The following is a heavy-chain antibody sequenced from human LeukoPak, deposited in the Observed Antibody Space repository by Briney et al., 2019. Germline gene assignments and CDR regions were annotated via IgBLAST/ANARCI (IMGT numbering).Heavy chain of an antibody. Sequence: SETLSLTCAVYGGSFSGYYWSWIRQPPGKGLEWIGEINHSGSTNYNPSLKSRVTISVDTSKNQFSLKLSSVTAADTAVYYCARVPAGRGPRGPVDYWGQGTLVTVSS. V-gene: IGHV4-34*01. D-gene: IGHD1-14*01. J-gene: IGHJ4*02. CDR2: INHSGST. CDR1: GGSFSGYY. CDR3: ARVPAGRGPRGPVDY.